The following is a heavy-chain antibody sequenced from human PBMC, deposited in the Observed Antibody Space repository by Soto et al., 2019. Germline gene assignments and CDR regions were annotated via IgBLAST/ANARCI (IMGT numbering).Heavy chain of an antibody. J-gene: IGHJ4*02. CDR1: GDTISSYD. D-gene: IGHD5-12*01. Sequence: SETLSLSYTVCGDTISSYDWTGIRQPPGKGLKWIGYIYYSGSTNYNSSLKSRVTISVDTSKNQFSLKLSSVTAADTAVYYCASGYSGYDFYYWGQGTPVTVSS. V-gene: IGHV4-59*08. CDR2: IYYSGST. CDR3: ASGYSGYDFYY.